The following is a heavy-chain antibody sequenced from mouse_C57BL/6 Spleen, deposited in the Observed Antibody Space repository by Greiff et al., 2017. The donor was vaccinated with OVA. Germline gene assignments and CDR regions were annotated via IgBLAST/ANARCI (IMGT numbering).Heavy chain of an antibody. CDR3: AREDDYDDY. Sequence: DVQLQESGPGLVKPSQSLSLTCSVTGYSITSGYYWNWIRQFPGNKLEWMGYISYDGSNNYNPSLKNRISITRDTSKNQFFLKLNSVTTEDTATYYCAREDDYDDYWGQGTLVTVSA. V-gene: IGHV3-6*01. CDR1: GYSITSGYY. D-gene: IGHD2-4*01. J-gene: IGHJ3*01. CDR2: ISYDGSN.